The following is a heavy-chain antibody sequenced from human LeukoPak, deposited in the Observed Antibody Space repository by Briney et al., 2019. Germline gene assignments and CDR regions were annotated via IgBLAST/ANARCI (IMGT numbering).Heavy chain of an antibody. V-gene: IGHV4-34*01. CDR1: GGSFSGYY. D-gene: IGHD3-3*01. J-gene: IGHJ4*02. Sequence: KTSETLSLTCAVYGGSFSGYYWSWIRQPPGKGLEWIGEINHSGSTNYNPSLKSRVTISVDTSKNQFSLKLSSVTAADTAVYYCARVIQYYDFWSGYQTYFDYWGQGTLVTVSS. CDR3: ARVIQYYDFWSGYQTYFDY. CDR2: INHSGST.